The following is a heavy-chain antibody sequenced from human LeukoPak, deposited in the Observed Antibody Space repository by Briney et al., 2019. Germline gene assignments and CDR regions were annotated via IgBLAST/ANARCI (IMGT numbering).Heavy chain of an antibody. CDR3: VRVYHDGSFESGNWFDP. Sequence: ASVKVSCKASGYTFTNYNIDWARQATGQGLEWMGWINPNSGRAGCVQKFQGRVNITRDTSMSTAYMELSSLRSEDTAVYYCVRVYHDGSFESGNWFDPWGQGTLVTVSS. CDR1: GYTFTNYN. J-gene: IGHJ5*02. V-gene: IGHV1-8*01. CDR2: INPNSGRA. D-gene: IGHD3-22*01.